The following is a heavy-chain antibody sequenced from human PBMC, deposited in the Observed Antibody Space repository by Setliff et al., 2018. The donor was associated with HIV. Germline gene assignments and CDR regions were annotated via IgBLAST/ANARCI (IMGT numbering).Heavy chain of an antibody. CDR2: ISSSSYYI. D-gene: IGHD5-18*01. CDR1: GFTFSSYT. J-gene: IGHJ4*02. V-gene: IGHV3-21*01. Sequence: GGSLRLSCAASGFTFSSYTMNWVRQAPGKGLEWVSSISSSSYYIYYADSVRGRFTISRDNAKNSLFLQMNSLRAEDTAVYYCASIELAAMVPVDYWGQGTLVTVSS. CDR3: ASIELAAMVPVDY.